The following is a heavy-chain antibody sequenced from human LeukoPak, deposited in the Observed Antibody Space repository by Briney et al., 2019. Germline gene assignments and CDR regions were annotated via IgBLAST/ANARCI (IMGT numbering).Heavy chain of an antibody. V-gene: IGHV3-23*01. J-gene: IGHJ6*02. CDR3: AKGRPGGNYYYGMDV. CDR2: ISGSGGST. Sequence: GGSLRLSCAASGFTFSSYAMSWVGQAPGKGLEWVSAISGSGGSTYYADSVKGRFTISRANSKNTLSLQMNSLRSEDTAVYYSAKGRPGGNYYYGMDVWGQGTTVTVSS. D-gene: IGHD2-2*01. CDR1: GFTFSSYA.